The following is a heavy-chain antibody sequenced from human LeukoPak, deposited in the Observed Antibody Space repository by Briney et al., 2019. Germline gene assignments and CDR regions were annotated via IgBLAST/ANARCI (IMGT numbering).Heavy chain of an antibody. V-gene: IGHV1-18*01. Sequence: ASVKVSCKASGYTFNSYGITWVRQAPGQGLEWLGWISAYNGNTNYAQKLQGRVTMTTDTSTSTAYMELRSLRSDDTAVYYCARATTYYYGSGSYNWFDPWGQGTLVTVSS. CDR1: GYTFNSYG. CDR3: ARATTYYYGSGSYNWFDP. J-gene: IGHJ5*02. D-gene: IGHD3-10*01. CDR2: ISAYNGNT.